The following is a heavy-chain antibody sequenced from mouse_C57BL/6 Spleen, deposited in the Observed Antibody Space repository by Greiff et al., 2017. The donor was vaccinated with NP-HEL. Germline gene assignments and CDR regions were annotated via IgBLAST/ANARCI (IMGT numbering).Heavy chain of an antibody. Sequence: EVKVVESGGGLVKPGGSLKLSCAASGFTFSDYGMHWVRQAPEKGLEWVAYISSGSSTIYYADTVKGRFTISRDNAKNTLFLQMTSLRSEDTAMYYCAREGTLYFDYWGQGTTLTVSS. V-gene: IGHV5-17*01. CDR3: AREGTLYFDY. CDR1: GFTFSDYG. D-gene: IGHD3-3*01. J-gene: IGHJ2*01. CDR2: ISSGSSTI.